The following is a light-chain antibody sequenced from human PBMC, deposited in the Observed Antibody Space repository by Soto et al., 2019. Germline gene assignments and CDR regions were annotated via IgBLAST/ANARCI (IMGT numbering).Light chain of an antibody. CDR1: QSIATY. J-gene: IGKJ1*01. CDR2: AAS. V-gene: IGKV1-39*01. CDR3: QQTYSDTWT. Sequence: DIQMTQSPSSLSASVGDRVTITCRASQSIATYVNWFRQRPGRSPDLLIYAASTLQSGVPSRFSPSGSGTDFTLTISSLQPEDFASYYCQQTYSDTWTFGQGTKVDI.